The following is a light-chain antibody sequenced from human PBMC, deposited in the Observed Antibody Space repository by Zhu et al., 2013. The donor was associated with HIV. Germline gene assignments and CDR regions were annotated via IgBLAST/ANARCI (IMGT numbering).Light chain of an antibody. CDR3: QQYHRDST. CDR2: DAS. CDR1: QAITTW. Sequence: DIQMTQSPSSVYAFVGDRVTITCRASQAITTWLAWYQQRPGTPPKVLIYDASSLQSGVSSRFSGSGSGTEFTLTVSSLQPDDFATYYCQQYHRDSTFGQGTKVDVK. J-gene: IGKJ1*01. V-gene: IGKV1-5*01.